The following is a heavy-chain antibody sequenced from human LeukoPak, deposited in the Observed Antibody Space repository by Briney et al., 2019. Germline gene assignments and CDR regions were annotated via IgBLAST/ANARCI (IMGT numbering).Heavy chain of an antibody. CDR3: ARASQEGRPTGPLK. CDR1: GYTFTGYY. D-gene: IGHD6-25*01. CDR2: INPNSGGT. V-gene: IGHV1-2*02. J-gene: IGHJ4*02. Sequence: ASVKVSCKASGYTFTGYYMHWVRQAPGQGLEWMGWINPNSGGTNYAQKFQGRVTMTRDTSISTAYMELSRLRSDDTAVYYCARASQEGRPTGPLKWGQGTLVIVSS.